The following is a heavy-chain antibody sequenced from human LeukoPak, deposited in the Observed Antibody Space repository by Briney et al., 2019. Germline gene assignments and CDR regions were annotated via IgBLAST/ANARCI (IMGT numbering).Heavy chain of an antibody. V-gene: IGHV1-18*01. CDR2: ISAYNGNT. CDR3: ARDTVRQLVGPTGYYFDY. CDR1: GYTFTSYG. J-gene: IGHJ4*02. D-gene: IGHD6-6*01. Sequence: GASVKVSCKASGYTFTSYGISWVRQAPGQGLEWMGWISAYNGNTNYAQELQGRVTMTTDTSTSTAYMELRSLRSDDTAVYYCARDTVRQLVGPTGYYFDYWGQGTLVTVSS.